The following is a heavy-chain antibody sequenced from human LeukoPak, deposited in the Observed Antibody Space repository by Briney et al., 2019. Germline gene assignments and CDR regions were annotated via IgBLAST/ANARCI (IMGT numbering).Heavy chain of an antibody. CDR1: EFTFSSYW. V-gene: IGHV3-7*05. CDR2: IKQDGSEI. J-gene: IGHJ4*02. D-gene: IGHD6-13*01. Sequence: GGSLRLSCAASEFTFSSYWMTWVRQAPGKGLEWVANIKQDGSEIYYMDSVKGRFTISRDSAKNSLYLQMNSLRAEDTAVYYCARDLWAQKLPHRYFDYWGQGTLVTVSS. CDR3: ARDLWAQKLPHRYFDY.